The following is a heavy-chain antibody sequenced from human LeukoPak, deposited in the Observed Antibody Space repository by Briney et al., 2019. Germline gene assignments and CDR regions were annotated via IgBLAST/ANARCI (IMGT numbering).Heavy chain of an antibody. Sequence: PGGSLRLSCAASGFTVSDHYMNWVRQAPGKGLEWVSVISGSGYTYYADSVQGRFTISRDNSKNTLYLQMNSLRAEDTAVYYCAKDETRDGYNLGATDFWGQGTLVTVSS. CDR2: ISGSGYT. D-gene: IGHD5-24*01. CDR3: AKDETRDGYNLGATDF. CDR1: GFTVSDHY. V-gene: IGHV3-66*03. J-gene: IGHJ4*02.